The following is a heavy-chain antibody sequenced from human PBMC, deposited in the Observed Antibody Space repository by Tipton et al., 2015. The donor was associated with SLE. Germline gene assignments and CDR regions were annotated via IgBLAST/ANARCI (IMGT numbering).Heavy chain of an antibody. Sequence: TLSLTCTVSGGSISSSSYYWGWIRQPPGKGLEWVGTSYYRGKTFYNPSLQSRVTISVDTSKNQFSLKLSSVTAADTAVYYCARAQGEMDAFDIWGQGTMVTVSS. D-gene: IGHD3-10*01. CDR2: SYYRGKT. CDR3: ARAQGEMDAFDI. V-gene: IGHV4-39*07. J-gene: IGHJ3*02. CDR1: GGSISSSSYY.